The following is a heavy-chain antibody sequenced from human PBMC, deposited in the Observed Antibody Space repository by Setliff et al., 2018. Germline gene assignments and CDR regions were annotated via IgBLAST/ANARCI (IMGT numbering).Heavy chain of an antibody. V-gene: IGHV1-18*01. Sequence: ASVKVSCKASAYSFTNYGIAWVRQAPGQGLEWMGWISAYDGNTRFAQNIQGRVTLTTDTPTSTAYMELRSLRSDDTAVYYCARSPPNRGFGSGWYGDFWGQGTLVTVSS. CDR2: ISAYDGNT. D-gene: IGHD6-19*01. J-gene: IGHJ4*02. CDR1: AYSFTNYG. CDR3: ARSPPNRGFGSGWYGDF.